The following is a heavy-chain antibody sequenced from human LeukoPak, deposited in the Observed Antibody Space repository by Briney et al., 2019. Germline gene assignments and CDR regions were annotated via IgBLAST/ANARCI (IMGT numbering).Heavy chain of an antibody. D-gene: IGHD2-21*02. J-gene: IGHJ4*02. CDR2: ISSDGSVT. Sequence: GGSLRLSCAVSGFSFTNYWMHWVRHDPGKGLVWVSYISSDGSVTKYADSVKGRFTISRDNAVNTLYLQMNSLRVEDTAVYYCVRGSLRLPRSAPDYWGQGTLVTVSS. CDR1: GFSFTNYW. V-gene: IGHV3-74*03. CDR3: VRGSLRLPRSAPDY.